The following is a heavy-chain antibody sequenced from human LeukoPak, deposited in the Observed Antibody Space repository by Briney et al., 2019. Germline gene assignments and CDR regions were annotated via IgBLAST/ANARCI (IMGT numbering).Heavy chain of an antibody. V-gene: IGHV1-2*02. D-gene: IGHD2-2*01. CDR1: GYTFTGYY. CDR3: ARVSIVVVPAAWFDP. CDR2: INPNSGGT. Sequence: ASVKVSCKASGYTFTGYYKHWVRQAPGQGLEWMGWINPNSGGTNYAQKFQGRVTMTRDTSISTAYMELSRLRSDDTAVYYCARVSIVVVPAAWFDPWGQGTLVTVSS. J-gene: IGHJ5*02.